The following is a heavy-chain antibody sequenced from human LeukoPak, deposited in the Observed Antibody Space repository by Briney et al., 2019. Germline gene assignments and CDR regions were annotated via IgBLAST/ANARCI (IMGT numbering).Heavy chain of an antibody. Sequence: GGSLRLSCAASGLTFSNYWMQWVRQAPGKGLVLVSRINNYGSITTYADSVKGRFTISRDNAKNTLYLQMNSLRAEDTAVYYCASLTSQYDYWGLGTLVTVSS. CDR2: INNYGSIT. D-gene: IGHD3-10*01. V-gene: IGHV3-74*03. CDR3: ASLTSQYDY. CDR1: GLTFSNYW. J-gene: IGHJ4*02.